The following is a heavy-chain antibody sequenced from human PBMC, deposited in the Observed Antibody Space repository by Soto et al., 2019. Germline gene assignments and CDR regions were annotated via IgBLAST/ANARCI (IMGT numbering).Heavy chain of an antibody. V-gene: IGHV4-30-2*01. J-gene: IGHJ5*02. CDR3: ARVGGRRNWFDP. CDR2: IYHSGST. D-gene: IGHD2-15*01. CDR1: GGPISSGGYS. Sequence: SETLSLTCAVSGGPISSGGYSWSWIRQPPGKGLEWIGYIYHSGSTYYNPSLKSRVTISVDRSKNQFSLKLSSVTAADTAVYYCARVGGRRNWFDPWGQGTLVTVSS.